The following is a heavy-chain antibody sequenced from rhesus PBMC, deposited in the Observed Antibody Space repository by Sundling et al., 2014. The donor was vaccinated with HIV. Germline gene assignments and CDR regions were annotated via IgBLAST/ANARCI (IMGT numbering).Heavy chain of an antibody. CDR2: IYWDDDK. J-gene: IGHJ4*01. CDR3: VRRGSGWDY. V-gene: IGHV2-174*02. CDR1: GFSLSASGMG. Sequence: QVTLKESGPALVKPTQTLTLTCTFSGFSLSASGMGVSWIRQPPGKTLEWLAHIYWDDDKRYSTSLNGRLTISKDTSKNQVVLTMTNMDPVDTATYYCVRRGSGWDYWGQGVLVTVSS. D-gene: IGHD6-31*01.